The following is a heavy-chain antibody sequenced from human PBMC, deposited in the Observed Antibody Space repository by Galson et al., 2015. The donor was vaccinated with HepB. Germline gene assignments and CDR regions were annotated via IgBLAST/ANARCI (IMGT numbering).Heavy chain of an antibody. V-gene: IGHV6-1*01. CDR3: AGQWRNAFDI. CDR1: GDSVSSNSAA. J-gene: IGHJ3*02. Sequence: CAISGDSVSSNSAAWNWIRQSPSRGLGWLGRTYYRSKWYNDYAVSVKSRITINPDTSKNQFSLQLNSVTPEDTAVYYCAGQWRNAFDIWGQGTMVTVSS. CDR2: TYYRSKWYN. D-gene: IGHD6-19*01.